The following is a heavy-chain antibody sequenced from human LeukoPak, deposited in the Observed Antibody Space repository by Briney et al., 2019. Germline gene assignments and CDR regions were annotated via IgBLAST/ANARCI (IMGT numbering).Heavy chain of an antibody. CDR1: GFSVSNNY. CDR2: IYTGGST. D-gene: IGHD2-2*01. V-gene: IGHV3-53*01. CDR3: ARGLMGYCSSISCPEGDDY. J-gene: IGHJ4*02. Sequence: GGSLRLSCAASGFSVSNNYMSWVRQAPGQGLEWVSVIYTGGSTHYADSVKGRFTISRDNSKNTLYLQMNSLRAEDTAVYYCARGLMGYCSSISCPEGDDYWGQGTLVTVSS.